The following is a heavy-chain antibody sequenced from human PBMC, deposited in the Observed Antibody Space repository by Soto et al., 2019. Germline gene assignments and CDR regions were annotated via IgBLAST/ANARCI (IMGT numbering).Heavy chain of an antibody. CDR1: GGSISSSSYY. CDR3: ARPDYSHPYFDY. J-gene: IGHJ4*02. D-gene: IGHD4-4*01. CDR2: IYYSGST. V-gene: IGHV4-39*01. Sequence: ASETLSLTCTVSGGSISSSSYYWGWIRQPPGKGLEWIGSIYYSGSTYYNPSLKSRVTISVDTSKNQFSLKLSSVTAADTAVYYCARPDYSHPYFDYWGQGTLVTVSS.